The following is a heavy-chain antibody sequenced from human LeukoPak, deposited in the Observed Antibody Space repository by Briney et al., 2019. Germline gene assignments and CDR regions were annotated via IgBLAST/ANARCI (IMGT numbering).Heavy chain of an antibody. CDR3: ARGPTNTITMIVLFDY. CDR1: GGSISSSSYY. J-gene: IGHJ4*02. V-gene: IGHV4-39*01. D-gene: IGHD3-22*01. CDR2: IYYCGST. Sequence: SETLSLTCTVSGGSISSSSYYWGWIRQPPGKGLEWLGSIYYCGSTSYNPSLKRRITISVDTSKNQFSLKLSSVTAADTDVYYCARGPTNTITMIVLFDYWGQGTLVTVSS.